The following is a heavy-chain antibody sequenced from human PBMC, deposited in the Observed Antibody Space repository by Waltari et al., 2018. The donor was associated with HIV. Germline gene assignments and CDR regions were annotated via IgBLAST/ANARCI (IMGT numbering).Heavy chain of an antibody. CDR3: TSEEDYGSGSHFDY. Sequence: EVQLVESGGDLLKPGGCLRLSCAASGFTLNSVWMSWVRQAPGKGKEWVGRIKTKGDGGATEYAAAGKGRFTISRDESKNTMYLQMNSLKIEDTAVYYCTSEEDYGSGSHFDYWGQGTLVTVSS. V-gene: IGHV3-15*01. D-gene: IGHD3-10*01. J-gene: IGHJ4*02. CDR1: GFTLNSVW. CDR2: IKTKGDGGAT.